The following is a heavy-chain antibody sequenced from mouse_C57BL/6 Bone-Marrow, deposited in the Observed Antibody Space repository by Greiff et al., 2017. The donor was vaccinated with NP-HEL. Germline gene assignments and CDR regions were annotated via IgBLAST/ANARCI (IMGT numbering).Heavy chain of an antibody. CDR3: DRGRENLLILVYYFDY. J-gene: IGHJ2*01. V-gene: IGHV1-64*01. Sequence: QVQLQQSGAELVKPGASVKLSCKASGYTFTSYWMHWVKQRPGQGLEWIGMIHPNSGSTNYNEKFKSKATLTVDKSSSTAYMQLSSLKSEDSAVSYCDRGRENLLILVYYFDYGGQGTAPTVSS. CDR2: IHPNSGST. CDR1: GYTFTSYW. D-gene: IGHD1-1*01.